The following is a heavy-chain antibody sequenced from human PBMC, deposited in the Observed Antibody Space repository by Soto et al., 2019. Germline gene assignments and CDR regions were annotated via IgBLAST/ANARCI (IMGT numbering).Heavy chain of an antibody. CDR2: IYYSGST. D-gene: IGHD3-22*01. CDR1: GGSISSYY. CDR3: ARVRDDYDSSVPGAFES. J-gene: IGHJ3*02. V-gene: IGHV4-59*01. Sequence: SETLSLTCTVSGGSISSYYWSWIRQPPGKGLEWIGYIYYSGSTNYNPSLKSRVTISVDTSKNQFSLKLSSVTAADTAVYYCARVRDDYDSSVPGAFESWGQGTMVTVSS.